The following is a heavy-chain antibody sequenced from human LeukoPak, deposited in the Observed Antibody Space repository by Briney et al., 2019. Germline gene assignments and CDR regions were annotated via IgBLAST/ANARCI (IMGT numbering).Heavy chain of an antibody. Sequence: PGGSLRLSCAASGFVLSDYGIHWVRQGIGKGLDWVSGIGSAGDKYYADSERGRFTISRENAENFVYLQMNGLRAEDTAIYYCVRAKRETSSRPWTSGMDVWGQGTTVTVSS. CDR2: IGSAGDK. J-gene: IGHJ6*02. D-gene: IGHD3/OR15-3a*01. V-gene: IGHV3-13*01. CDR3: VRAKRETSSRPWTSGMDV. CDR1: GFVLSDYG.